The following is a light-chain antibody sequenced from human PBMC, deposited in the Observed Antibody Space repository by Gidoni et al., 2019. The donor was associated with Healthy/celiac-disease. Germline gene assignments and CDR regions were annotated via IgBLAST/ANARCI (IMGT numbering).Light chain of an antibody. V-gene: IGKV4-1*01. J-gene: IGKJ4*01. CDR1: QSLLYSSNNKNY. Sequence: DIVMTQSLDSLAVSLGERAAINCKSTQSLLYSSNNKNYLAWYQQKPGQPPKLLIYWASTRESGVPDRFSGSGSGTDFTLTISSLQAEDVAVYYCQQYYSTPLTFGGGTKVEIK. CDR2: WAS. CDR3: QQYYSTPLT.